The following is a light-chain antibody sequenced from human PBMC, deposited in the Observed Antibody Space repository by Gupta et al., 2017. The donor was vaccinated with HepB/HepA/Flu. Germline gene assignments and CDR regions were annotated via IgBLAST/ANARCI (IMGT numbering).Light chain of an antibody. Sequence: SYELTQPPSVSVSPGQTARITCSGDALPKQYAYWYQQEPGQAPVLVLYKASERPSGITDRFAGYSSGNTATWNISGVKAEDEADDEGTSEASCGTHVVFGGGTKLTVL. J-gene: IGLJ2*01. CDR2: KAS. CDR3: TSEASCGTHVV. CDR1: ALPKQY. V-gene: IGLV3-25*03.